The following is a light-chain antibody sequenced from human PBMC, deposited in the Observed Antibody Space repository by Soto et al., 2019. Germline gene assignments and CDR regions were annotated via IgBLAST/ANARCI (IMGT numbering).Light chain of an antibody. CDR1: QSVSSN. Sequence: EIVMTQSPATLSVSPGERATLSCRASQSVSSNLAWYQQKPGQAPRLLLYGASTRATGIPARFSGSGSGTEFTLTISSLQSEDFAVYYCQQYNSWPTFGQGTKVEIK. CDR3: QQYNSWPT. V-gene: IGKV3-15*01. J-gene: IGKJ1*01. CDR2: GAS.